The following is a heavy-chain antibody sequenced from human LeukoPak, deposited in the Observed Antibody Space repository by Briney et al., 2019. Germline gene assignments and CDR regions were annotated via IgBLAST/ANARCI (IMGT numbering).Heavy chain of an antibody. J-gene: IGHJ4*02. Sequence: SETLSPTCAVSIDSINNDYYYWSWIRQHPGEGLEWVGHISYSGSASYNPSLRSRVTISVDTSKNQFSLKLSSVTAADSAMYYCTVGGDGTKVDHWGQGTLVTVSS. D-gene: IGHD3-10*01. V-gene: IGHV4-31*11. CDR2: ISYSGSA. CDR3: TVGGDGTKVDH. CDR1: IDSINNDYYY.